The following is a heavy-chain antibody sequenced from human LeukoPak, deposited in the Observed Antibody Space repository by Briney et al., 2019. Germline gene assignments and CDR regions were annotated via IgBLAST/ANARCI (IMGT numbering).Heavy chain of an antibody. CDR3: ARPYYYDSRIDP. Sequence: SQTLSLTCTVSGGSISSGDYYWSWIRQPPGKGLEWIGYIYYSGSTYYNPSLKSRVTISVDTSKNQLSLKLTSVTAADTVVYYCARPYYYDSRIDPWGQGTLVTVSS. CDR2: IYYSGST. J-gene: IGHJ5*02. V-gene: IGHV4-30-4*01. D-gene: IGHD3-22*01. CDR1: GGSISSGDYY.